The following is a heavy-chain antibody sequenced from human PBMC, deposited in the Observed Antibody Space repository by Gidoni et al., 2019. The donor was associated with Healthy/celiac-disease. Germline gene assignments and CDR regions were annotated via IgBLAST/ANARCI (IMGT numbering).Heavy chain of an antibody. CDR3: ARDRCVGGDCYPDAFDI. V-gene: IGHV3-48*02. D-gene: IGHD2-21*02. Sequence: EVQLVESGGGLVQPGGSLRLSCAASGFTFSSYSMNWVRQAPGKGLEWVSYISSSSSTIYYADSVKGRFTISRDNAKNSLYLQMNSLRDEDTAVYYCARDRCVGGDCYPDAFDIWGQGTMVTVSS. J-gene: IGHJ3*02. CDR1: GFTFSSYS. CDR2: ISSSSSTI.